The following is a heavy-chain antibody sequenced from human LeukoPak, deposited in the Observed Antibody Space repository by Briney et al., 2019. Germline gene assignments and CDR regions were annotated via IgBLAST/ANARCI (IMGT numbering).Heavy chain of an antibody. D-gene: IGHD4-11*01. CDR1: GGSISSSSYY. V-gene: IGHV4-39*07. CDR3: ARVLDRNDYSNYFWFDP. J-gene: IGHJ5*02. Sequence: KPSETLSLTCTVPGGSISSSSYYWGWIRQPPGKGLEWIGSIYHSGSTYYNPSLKSRVTISVDTSKNQFSLKLSSVTAADTAVYYCARVLDRNDYSNYFWFDPWGQGTLVTVSS. CDR2: IYHSGST.